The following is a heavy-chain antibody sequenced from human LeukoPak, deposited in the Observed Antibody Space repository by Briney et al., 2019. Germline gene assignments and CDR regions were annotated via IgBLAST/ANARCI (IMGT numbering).Heavy chain of an antibody. V-gene: IGHV4-59*12. J-gene: IGHJ5*02. CDR3: ARDFWSGYYGFDP. D-gene: IGHD3-3*01. CDR1: SGSISSYY. Sequence: SETLSLTCTVSSGSISSYYWSWIRQPPGKGLEWIGYIYYSGSTYYNPSLKSRVTISVDTSKNQFSLKLSSVTAADTAVYYCARDFWSGYYGFDPWGQGTLVTVSS. CDR2: IYYSGST.